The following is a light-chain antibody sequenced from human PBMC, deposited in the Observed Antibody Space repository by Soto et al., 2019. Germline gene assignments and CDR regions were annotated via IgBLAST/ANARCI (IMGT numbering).Light chain of an antibody. V-gene: IGKV3-11*01. Sequence: EVVLTQSPATLSLSPGDRATLSCRASQSVFGYLAWYQHKPGQAPRLLSYDAYKRATGVPARFSGSGSETDFTLIISSIEPEDFAVYYCQQRSDSPPLTFGGGTKVEIK. CDR1: QSVFGY. CDR2: DAY. CDR3: QQRSDSPPLT. J-gene: IGKJ4*01.